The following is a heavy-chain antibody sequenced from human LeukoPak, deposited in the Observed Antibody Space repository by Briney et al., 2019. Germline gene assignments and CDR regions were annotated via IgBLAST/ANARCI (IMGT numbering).Heavy chain of an antibody. CDR2: IIPIFGTA. D-gene: IGHD3-3*01. Sequence: SVKVSCKASGGTFSSYAISWVRQAPGQGLEWMGGIIPIFGTANYAQKFQGRVTITTDESTSTAYMELSSLRSEDTAVYYCARVQNPPWKSVWSDSHMDVWGKGTTVTVSS. V-gene: IGHV1-69*05. CDR3: ARVQNPPWKSVWSDSHMDV. CDR1: GGTFSSYA. J-gene: IGHJ6*03.